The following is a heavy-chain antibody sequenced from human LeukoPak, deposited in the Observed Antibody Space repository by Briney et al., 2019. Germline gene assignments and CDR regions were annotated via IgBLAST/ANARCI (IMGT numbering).Heavy chain of an antibody. CDR3: ARVTGYMIEDYFDY. CDR1: GGSISSYY. D-gene: IGHD3-9*01. Sequence: SETLSLTCTVSGGSISSYYWGWIRQPPGKGLGWIGYIYYSGSTNYNPSLKSRVTISVDTSKYQFSLKWRSVTAADTAVYYCARVTGYMIEDYFDYWGQGILVTVSS. J-gene: IGHJ4*02. V-gene: IGHV4-59*01. CDR2: IYYSGST.